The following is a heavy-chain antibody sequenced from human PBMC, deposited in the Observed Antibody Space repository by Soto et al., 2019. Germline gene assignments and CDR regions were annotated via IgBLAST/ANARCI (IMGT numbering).Heavy chain of an antibody. CDR1: GGSISSSSYY. J-gene: IGHJ6*02. CDR2: IYYSGST. D-gene: IGHD2-2*01. CDR3: ARILGYCSSTSCPYYYYYYGMDV. V-gene: IGHV4-39*01. Sequence: SETLSLTCTVSGGSISSSSYYWGWIRQPPGKGLEWIGRIYYSGSTYYNPSLKSRVTISVDTSKNQFSRKLRSVTAADTAVYYCARILGYCSSTSCPYYYYYYGMDVWGQGTTVTVSS.